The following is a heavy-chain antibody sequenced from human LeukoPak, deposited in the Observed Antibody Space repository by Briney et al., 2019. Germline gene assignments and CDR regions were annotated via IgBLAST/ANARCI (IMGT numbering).Heavy chain of an antibody. CDR3: AKGQQWLVPQYFDY. CDR2: ISYDGSNE. V-gene: IGHV3-30*18. J-gene: IGHJ4*02. Sequence: PGGSLRLSCAASGFTFSSYGMHWVRQAPGKGLEWVAVISYDGSNEYYADSVKGRFTISRDNSKNTLYLQMNSLRTEDTAVYYCAKGQQWLVPQYFDYWGQGTLVTVSS. CDR1: GFTFSSYG. D-gene: IGHD6-19*01.